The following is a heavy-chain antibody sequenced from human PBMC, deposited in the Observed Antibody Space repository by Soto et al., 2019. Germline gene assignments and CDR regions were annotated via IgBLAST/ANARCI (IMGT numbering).Heavy chain of an antibody. V-gene: IGHV4-39*07. D-gene: IGHD2-15*01. CDR2: IYHSGST. CDR3: ARALYCSGGSCSPLRGMDV. Sequence: PYEPLSLTCPVSGGSISSGGCYWGWIRQPPGQGLEWIGTIYHSGSTYYNPSLKTRVTISVDTSKNQFSLKLSSVTAADTAVYYCARALYCSGGSCSPLRGMDVWGQGTTVTVSS. CDR1: GGSISSGGCY. J-gene: IGHJ6*02.